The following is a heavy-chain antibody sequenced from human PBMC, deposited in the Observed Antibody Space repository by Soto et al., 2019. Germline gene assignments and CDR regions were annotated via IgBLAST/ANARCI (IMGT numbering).Heavy chain of an antibody. D-gene: IGHD2-2*01. CDR1: GFPLSTRGVG. J-gene: IGHJ5*02. CDR2: IYWNDDK. V-gene: IGHV2-5*01. Sequence: SGPTLVNPTQTLTLTCTFSGFPLSTRGVGVGWIRQPPGKALEWLALIYWNDDKRYSPSLKSRLTITKDTSKNQVVLTMTNMDPVDTATYYCAHSLLYCSSTSCYDWFDPWGQGTLVTVSS. CDR3: AHSLLYCSSTSCYDWFDP.